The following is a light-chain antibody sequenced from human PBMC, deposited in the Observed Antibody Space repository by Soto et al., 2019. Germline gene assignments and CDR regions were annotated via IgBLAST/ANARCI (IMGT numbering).Light chain of an antibody. J-gene: IGKJ5*01. V-gene: IGKV3-11*01. CDR2: DAS. CDR1: QSVSSY. Sequence: EIVLRQSPATLSLSPGERATLSCRASQSVSSYLAWYQQKPGQAPRLLIYDASNRATGIPARFSGSGSGTDFTLTISSLEPEDFAVYYCQQRSNWPGTFGQGTRLE. CDR3: QQRSNWPGT.